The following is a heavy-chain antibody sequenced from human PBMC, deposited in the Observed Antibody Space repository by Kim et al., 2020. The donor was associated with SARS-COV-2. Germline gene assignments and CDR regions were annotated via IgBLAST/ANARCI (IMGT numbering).Heavy chain of an antibody. D-gene: IGHD3-22*01. V-gene: IGHV4-4*02. J-gene: IGHJ4*02. CDR2: IYHSGST. Sequence: SETLSLTCAVSGGSISSSNWWRWVRQPPGKGLEWIGEIYHSGSTNYNPSLKSRVTISVDKSKNQFSLKLSSVTAADTAVYYCARDSLDSSGYYYGRRLDYWGQGTLVTVSS. CDR1: GGSISSSNW. CDR3: ARDSLDSSGYYYGRRLDY.